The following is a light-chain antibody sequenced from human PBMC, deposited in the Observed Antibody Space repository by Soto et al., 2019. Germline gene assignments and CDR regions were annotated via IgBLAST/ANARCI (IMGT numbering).Light chain of an antibody. J-gene: IGKJ1*01. V-gene: IGKV3-15*01. CDR2: AAS. CDR1: QYINTR. Sequence: EIVLTQSPATLSSFPGDRVTLSCRASQYINTRLAWYQHRPGQAPRLLIYAASTRATGIPGRFSGSGSGTEFSLTISSLQSEDFALYYCQQYNDWPLTFGQGTKVDIK. CDR3: QQYNDWPLT.